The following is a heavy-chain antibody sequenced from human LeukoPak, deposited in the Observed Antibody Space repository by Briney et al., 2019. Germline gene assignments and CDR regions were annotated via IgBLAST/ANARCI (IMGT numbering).Heavy chain of an antibody. CDR1: GGSFSGYY. CDR2: INHSGST. J-gene: IGHJ4*02. Sequence: PSETLSLTCAVYGGSFSGYYWSWIRQPPGKGLEWIGEINHSGSTNYNPSLKSRVTISVDTSKNQFSLKLSSVTAADTAVYYCARDGYSSGWYVGFDYWGQGTLVTVSS. D-gene: IGHD6-19*01. V-gene: IGHV4-34*01. CDR3: ARDGYSSGWYVGFDY.